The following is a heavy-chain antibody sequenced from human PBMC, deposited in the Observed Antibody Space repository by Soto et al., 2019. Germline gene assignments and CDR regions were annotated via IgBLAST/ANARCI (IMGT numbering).Heavy chain of an antibody. CDR2: ISGSGGST. Sequence: HPVGSLRLSCAASGFTFSSYAMSWVRQAPGKGLEWVSAISGSGGSTYYADSVKGRSTISRDNSKNTLYLQMNSLRAEDTAVYYCAKEPSELSPRYYFDYWGQGTLVTVSS. CDR3: AKEPSELSPRYYFDY. J-gene: IGHJ4*02. V-gene: IGHV3-23*01. D-gene: IGHD3-16*02. CDR1: GFTFSSYA.